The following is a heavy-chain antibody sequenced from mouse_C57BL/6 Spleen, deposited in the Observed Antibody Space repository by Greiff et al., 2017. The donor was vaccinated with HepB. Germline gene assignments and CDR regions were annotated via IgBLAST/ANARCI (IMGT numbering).Heavy chain of an antibody. J-gene: IGHJ2*01. CDR3: ARGMIYYGSRRGFDY. CDR2: INPNTGGT. CDR1: GYTFTDYY. V-gene: IGHV1-26*01. D-gene: IGHD1-1*01. Sequence: EVQLQQSGPELVKPGASVKISCKASGYTFTDYYMNWVKQSHGKSLEWIGDINPNTGGTSYNQKFKGKATFTVDKSSSIAYMELRSLTSEDSAVYYGARGMIYYGSRRGFDYWGQGTTLTVSS.